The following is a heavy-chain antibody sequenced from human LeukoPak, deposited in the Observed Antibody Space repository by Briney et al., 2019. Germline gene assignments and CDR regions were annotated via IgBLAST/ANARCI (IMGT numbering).Heavy chain of an antibody. CDR1: GGSISSYY. D-gene: IGHD4-17*01. V-gene: IGHV4-59*01. CDR3: ARLPLGDYGDRYAFDI. CDR2: IDYTGTT. J-gene: IGHJ3*02. Sequence: SETLSLTCTVSGGSISSYYWTWIRQPPGKGLEWIGYIDYTGTTNYNPSLKSRVTMSVDTSKDHFSLRLSSVTAADTAVYYCARLPLGDYGDRYAFDIWGQGTMVTVSS.